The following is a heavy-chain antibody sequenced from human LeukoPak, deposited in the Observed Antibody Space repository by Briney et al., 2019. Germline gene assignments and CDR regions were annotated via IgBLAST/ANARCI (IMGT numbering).Heavy chain of an antibody. CDR2: INHSGST. CDR3: ARLPTYYYDSSGFKVGDNFDY. CDR1: GGSFSGYY. J-gene: IGHJ4*02. V-gene: IGHV4-34*01. D-gene: IGHD3-22*01. Sequence: SETLSLTCAVYGGSFSGYYWSWIRQPPGKGLEWIGEINHSGSTNYNPSLKSRVTISVDTSKNQFSLKLSSVTAAGTAVYYCARLPTYYYDSSGFKVGDNFDYWGQGTLVTVSS.